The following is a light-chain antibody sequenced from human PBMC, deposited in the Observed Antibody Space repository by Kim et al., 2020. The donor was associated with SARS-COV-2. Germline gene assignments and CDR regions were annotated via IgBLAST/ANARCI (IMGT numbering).Light chain of an antibody. Sequence: QSVLTQPPSMSAAPGQKVTISCSGCSSNIGSNYVSWYQQLPGTAPKLLIFDTNKRPSGIPDRFSGSKSGTSATLDITGLQTGDEAEYYCVTWDGDQKIVMFGGGTKLTVL. CDR1: SSNIGSNY. CDR3: VTWDGDQKIVM. CDR2: DTN. V-gene: IGLV1-51*01. J-gene: IGLJ3*02.